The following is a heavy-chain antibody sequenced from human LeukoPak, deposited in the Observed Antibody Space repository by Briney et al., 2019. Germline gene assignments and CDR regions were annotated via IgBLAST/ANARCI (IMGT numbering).Heavy chain of an antibody. V-gene: IGHV3-53*01. CDR3: VKRLTLGDLSIEGAFAL. Sequence: GGSLRLSCAASGFSVTSNYMSWVRQGPGKGLEWVSLIYNDGSTYYSDSVKGRFTISRDTSQNTLFLQMHSLRVEDSAMYYCVKRLTLGDLSIEGAFALWGRGTMVTVAA. CDR1: GFSVTSNY. D-gene: IGHD3-16*02. CDR2: IYNDGST. J-gene: IGHJ3*01.